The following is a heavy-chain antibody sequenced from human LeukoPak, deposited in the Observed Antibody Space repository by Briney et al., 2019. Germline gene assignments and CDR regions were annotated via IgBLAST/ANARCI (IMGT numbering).Heavy chain of an antibody. CDR2: IDGNGGRT. CDR3: AKDPYGSGSYPLDY. J-gene: IGHJ4*02. D-gene: IGHD3-10*01. Sequence: GGSLRLSCTASGFTFEDYGMSWVRQGPGKGLEWLSGIDGNGGRTPYADSVKGRFTISRDNAKNSLYLQMNSLRAEDTAIYYCAKDPYGSGSYPLDYWGQGTLVIVSS. V-gene: IGHV3-20*04. CDR1: GFTFEDYG.